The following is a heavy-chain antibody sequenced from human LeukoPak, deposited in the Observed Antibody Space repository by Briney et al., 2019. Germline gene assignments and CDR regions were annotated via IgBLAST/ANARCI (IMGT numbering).Heavy chain of an antibody. CDR2: IKQDGSEK. V-gene: IGHV3-7*03. D-gene: IGHD2-2*01. J-gene: IGHJ3*02. CDR3: AGVQPQNWDFVVVPAAPYASNGFDI. CDR1: GFTLSSYW. Sequence: PGGSLRLSCAASGFTLSSYWMSWVRQAPGKGLEWVANIKQDGSEKYYVDSVKGRFTISRDNAKNSLYLQMNSLRAEDTAVYYCAGVQPQNWDFVVVPAAPYASNGFDIWGQGTMVTVSS.